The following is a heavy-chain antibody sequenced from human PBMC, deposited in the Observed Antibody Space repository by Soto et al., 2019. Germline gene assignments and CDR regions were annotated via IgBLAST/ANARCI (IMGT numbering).Heavy chain of an antibody. V-gene: IGHV3-66*01. D-gene: IGHD1-26*01. CDR3: ARSGRASEPEYYYYYYMDV. CDR1: GFTVGSNY. Sequence: EVQLVESGGGLVQPGGSLRLSCAASGFTVGSNYMSWVRQAPGKGLEWVSVIYSGGSTYYADSVKGRFTISRDNSKNTLYLHMNSLRAEDTAVYYCARSGRASEPEYYYYYYMDVWGKGPTVEVSS. CDR2: IYSGGST. J-gene: IGHJ6*03.